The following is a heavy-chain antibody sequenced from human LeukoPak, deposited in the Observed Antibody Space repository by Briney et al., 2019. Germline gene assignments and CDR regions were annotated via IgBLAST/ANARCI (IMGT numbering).Heavy chain of an antibody. J-gene: IGHJ3*02. D-gene: IGHD3-16*01. CDR3: TRDGGEGGNSASHI. V-gene: IGHV3-72*01. CDR1: GFTFSDYI. CDR2: IRRRTNSYTT. Sequence: GGSLRLSCAASGFTFSDYILDWVRQAPGKGLEWVGRIRRRTNSYTTEYAASVKGRFIISRDDSKNSLYLHMNSLKTEDTAVYHCTRDGGEGGNSASHIWGQGTVVTVSS.